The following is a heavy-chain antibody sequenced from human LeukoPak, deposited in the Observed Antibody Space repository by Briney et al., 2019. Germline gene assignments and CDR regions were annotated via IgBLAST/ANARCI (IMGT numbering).Heavy chain of an antibody. V-gene: IGHV4-31*03. CDR1: GGSISSGGYY. Sequence: SETLFLTCTVSGGSISSGGYYWSWIRQHPGKGLGWIGYIYYSGSTYYNPSLKSRVTISVDTSKNQFSLKLSSVTAADTAVYYCARRLGENPFDYWGQGTLVTVSS. CDR2: IYYSGST. J-gene: IGHJ4*02. D-gene: IGHD3-16*01. CDR3: ARRLGENPFDY.